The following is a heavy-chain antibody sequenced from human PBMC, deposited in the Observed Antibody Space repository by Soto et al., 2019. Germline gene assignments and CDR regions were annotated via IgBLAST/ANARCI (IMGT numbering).Heavy chain of an antibody. Sequence: QVQLQQWGAGLLKPSETLSLTCAVYGGSFSGYYWSWIRQPPGKGLEWIGEINHSGSTNYNPSLKSRVTISVDTSKNQFSLKLSSVTAADTAVYYCARGRSPMYYDFWSGPYYMDVWGKGTTVTVSS. CDR3: ARGRSPMYYDFWSGPYYMDV. CDR1: GGSFSGYY. J-gene: IGHJ6*03. D-gene: IGHD3-3*01. V-gene: IGHV4-34*01. CDR2: INHSGST.